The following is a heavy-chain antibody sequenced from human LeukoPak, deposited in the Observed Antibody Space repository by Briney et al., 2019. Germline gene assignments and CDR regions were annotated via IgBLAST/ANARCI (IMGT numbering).Heavy chain of an antibody. CDR2: IYYSGST. CDR1: GXSVSSGSYY. V-gene: IGHV4-61*01. J-gene: IGHJ4*02. D-gene: IGHD6-13*01. Sequence: SETLSLTCTVSGXSVSSGSYYWSWIRQPPGKGLEWIGYIYYSGSTSYNPSLKSRVTISVDTSKNQFSLKLSSVTAADTAVYYCARVLSGRSTYFDYWGQGTLVTVSS. CDR3: ARVLSGRSTYFDY.